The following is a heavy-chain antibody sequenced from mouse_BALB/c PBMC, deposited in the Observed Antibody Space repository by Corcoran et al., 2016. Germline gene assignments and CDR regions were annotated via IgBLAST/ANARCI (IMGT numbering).Heavy chain of an antibody. J-gene: IGHJ3*01. V-gene: IGHV8-12*01. D-gene: IGHD2-4*01. CDR1: GFSLSTSGMG. CDR2: IYWDDDK. CDR3: ARRYDYDWFAY. Sequence: QVTLKESDPGILQPSQTLSLTCSFSGFSLSTSGMGVSWIRQPSGKGLEWLAHIYWDDDKRYNPSLKSRLTISKDTSSNQVFLKITSVDTADTATYYCARRYDYDWFAYWGQGTLVTVSA.